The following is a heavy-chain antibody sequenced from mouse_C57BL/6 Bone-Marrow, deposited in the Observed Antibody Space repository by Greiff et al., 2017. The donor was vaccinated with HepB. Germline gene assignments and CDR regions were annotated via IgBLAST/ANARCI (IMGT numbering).Heavy chain of an antibody. CDR3: ARDYGNSYWYFDV. Sequence: EVKLMESGAELVKPGASVKLSCTASGFNIKDYYMHWVKQRTEQGLEWIGRIDPEDGETKYAPKFQGKATITADTSSNTAYLQLSSLTSEDTAVYYCARDYGNSYWYFDVWGTGTTVTVSS. V-gene: IGHV14-2*01. D-gene: IGHD2-1*01. CDR1: GFNIKDYY. CDR2: IDPEDGET. J-gene: IGHJ1*03.